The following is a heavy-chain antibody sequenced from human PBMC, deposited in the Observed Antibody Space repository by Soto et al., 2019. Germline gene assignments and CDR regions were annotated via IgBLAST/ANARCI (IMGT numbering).Heavy chain of an antibody. CDR2: INHGGST. D-gene: IGHD5-12*01. CDR3: ARGGGKSGYFFDY. CDR1: GGSLSDYS. V-gene: IGHV4-34*02. Sequence: QVQLRQWGAGLLKPSETLSLRCAVYGGSLSDYSWSWIRQSPERGLEWIGEINHGGSTKYNPSLKRRVTISVDTSKNQVSLIRASATAAATAVYRCARGGGKSGYFFDYWGRGTLVTVSS. J-gene: IGHJ4*02.